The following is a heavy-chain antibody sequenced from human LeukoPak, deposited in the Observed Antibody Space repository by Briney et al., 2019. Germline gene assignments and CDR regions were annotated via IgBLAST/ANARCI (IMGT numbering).Heavy chain of an antibody. Sequence: GTSVQLSCKASGVTFTSSAVQWVRQSRGQRLEWIGWIVVGSGNTNYAQKFQERVTITRDMSTSTAYMQLSSLRSEDTAVYYCAADSRLSGSLDYWGQGSLVTVSS. CDR2: IVVGSGNT. V-gene: IGHV1-58*01. J-gene: IGHJ4*02. D-gene: IGHD1-26*01. CDR1: GVTFTSSA. CDR3: AADSRLSGSLDY.